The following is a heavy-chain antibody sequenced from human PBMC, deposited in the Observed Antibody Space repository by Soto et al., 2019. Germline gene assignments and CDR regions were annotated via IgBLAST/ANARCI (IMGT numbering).Heavy chain of an antibody. CDR1: GVTFSSYA. J-gene: IGHJ6*02. CDR2: ISGSGGST. V-gene: IGHV3-23*01. CDR3: AKDRDPAATYYYYYGMDV. D-gene: IGHD2-2*01. Sequence: GSLRLSCAASGVTFSSYAMSWVRQAPGKGLEWVSAISGSGGSTYYADSVKGRFTISRDNSKNTLYLQMNSLRAEDTAVYYCAKDRDPAATYYYYYGMDVWGQGTTVTVSS.